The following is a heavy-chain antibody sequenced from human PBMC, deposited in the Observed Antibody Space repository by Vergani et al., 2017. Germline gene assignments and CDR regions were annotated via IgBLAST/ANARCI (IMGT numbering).Heavy chain of an antibody. CDR2: ISPGASTV. CDR3: AKNPXISTTRHYYAMDV. Sequence: VQLVESGGGSVKPGGSLGLSCAASGFKFSDHYMSWIRQAPGKGLEWVSHISPGASTVSYTDSVTGRFTVSRDNDNNSLTLDMTTLRVEDTAVYYCAKNPXISTTRHYYAMDVWGHGTTVTVSS. J-gene: IGHJ6*02. V-gene: IGHV3-11*04. D-gene: IGHD1-1*01. CDR1: GFKFSDHY.